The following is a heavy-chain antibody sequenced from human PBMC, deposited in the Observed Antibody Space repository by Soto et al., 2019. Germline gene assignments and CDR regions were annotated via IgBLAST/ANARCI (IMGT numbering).Heavy chain of an antibody. V-gene: IGHV4-59*01. CDR3: ARDGYYGDLDY. D-gene: IGHD4-17*01. Sequence: PSETLSLTCTVSGGSISSYYWSWIRQPPGKGLEWIGYIYYSGSTNYNPSLKSRVTISVDTSKNQFSLKLSSVTAADTAVYYCARDGYYGDLDYWGQGTLVTVSS. J-gene: IGHJ4*02. CDR2: IYYSGST. CDR1: GGSISSYY.